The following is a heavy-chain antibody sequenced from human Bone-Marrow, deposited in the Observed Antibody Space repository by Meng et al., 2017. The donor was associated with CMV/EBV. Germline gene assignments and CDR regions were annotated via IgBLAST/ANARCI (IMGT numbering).Heavy chain of an antibody. J-gene: IGHJ6*02. D-gene: IGHD2/OR15-2a*01. CDR1: GFTFSSYS. CDR3: AKYDLAHYYGMDV. CDR2: ISSSSSTI. Sequence: LSLTCAASGFTFSSYSMNWVRQAPGKGLEWVSYISSSSSTIYYADSVKGRFTISRDNAKNSLYLQMNSLRAEDTAVYYCAKYDLAHYYGMDVWGQGTTVTVSS. V-gene: IGHV3-48*04.